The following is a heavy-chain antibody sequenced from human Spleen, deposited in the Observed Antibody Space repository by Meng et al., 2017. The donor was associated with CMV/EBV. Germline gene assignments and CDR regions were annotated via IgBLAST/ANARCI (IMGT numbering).Heavy chain of an antibody. CDR2: MNPNSGNT. Sequence: ASVKVSCKASGYTFTDYFMYWVRQATGQGLEWMGWMNPNSGNTGYAQKFQGRVTMTRNTSISTAYMELSSLRSEDTAVYYCARMHRSVSYYDSSGQYAFDIWGQGTMVTVSS. D-gene: IGHD3-22*01. J-gene: IGHJ3*02. V-gene: IGHV1-8*02. CDR1: GYTFTDYF. CDR3: ARMHRSVSYYDSSGQYAFDI.